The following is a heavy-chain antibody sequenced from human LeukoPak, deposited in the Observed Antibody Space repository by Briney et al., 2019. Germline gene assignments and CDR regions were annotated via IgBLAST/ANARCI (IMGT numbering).Heavy chain of an antibody. Sequence: PGGSLRLSCAASGFTVSSNYISWVRQAPGKGPEWVSLIYTSGSTYYADSVKGRFTISRDNSKNTLYLQMNSLRAEDTAVYYCARDGGSTVGATSFDYWGQGTLVTVSS. J-gene: IGHJ4*02. CDR3: ARDGGSTVGATSFDY. V-gene: IGHV3-53*01. CDR2: IYTSGST. D-gene: IGHD1-26*01. CDR1: GFTVSSNY.